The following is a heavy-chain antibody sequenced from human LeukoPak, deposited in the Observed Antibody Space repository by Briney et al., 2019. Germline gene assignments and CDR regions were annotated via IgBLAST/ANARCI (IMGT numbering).Heavy chain of an antibody. V-gene: IGHV1-2*02. CDR2: INPNSGGT. Sequence: ASVKVSCKPSGYSLTGYYMHWVRQAPGQGLEWMGWINPNSGGTNYAQKFQDRVTMTRDTSISTAYMELSRLRSDDTAVYYCARDLEVRGVLYYFDYWGQGTLVTVSS. J-gene: IGHJ4*02. CDR1: GYSLTGYY. CDR3: ARDLEVRGVLYYFDY. D-gene: IGHD3-10*01.